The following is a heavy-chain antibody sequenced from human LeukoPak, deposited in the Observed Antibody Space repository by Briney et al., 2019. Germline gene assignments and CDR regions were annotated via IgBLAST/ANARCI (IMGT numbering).Heavy chain of an antibody. V-gene: IGHV3-30*18. D-gene: IGHD4-17*01. CDR1: GFTLSSHG. Sequence: PGRSLRLSCAASGFTLSSHGMRWVRQAPGKGLEWVAVISYDGSNKYYADSVKGRFTISRDNSKNTLYLQMNSLRAEDTAVYYCAKVPHGDYAVDYWGQGTLVTVSS. CDR3: AKVPHGDYAVDY. CDR2: ISYDGSNK. J-gene: IGHJ4*02.